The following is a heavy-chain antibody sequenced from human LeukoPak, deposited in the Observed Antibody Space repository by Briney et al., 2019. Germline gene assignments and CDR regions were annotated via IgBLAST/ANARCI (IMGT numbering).Heavy chain of an antibody. CDR1: GFTFSSYS. V-gene: IGHV3-21*04. Sequence: GGSLRLSCAASGFTFSSYSMNWVRQAPGKGLEWVSSISSSSSYIYYADSVKGRFTISRDNAKNSLYLQMNSLRAEDTALYYCARSDDIGVVVVAAYAFDIWGQGTMVTVSS. J-gene: IGHJ3*02. CDR3: ARSDDIGVVVVAAYAFDI. CDR2: ISSSSSYI. D-gene: IGHD2-15*01.